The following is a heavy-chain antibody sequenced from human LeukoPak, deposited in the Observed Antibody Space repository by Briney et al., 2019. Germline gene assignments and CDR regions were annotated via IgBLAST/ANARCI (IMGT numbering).Heavy chain of an antibody. V-gene: IGHV4-59*01. D-gene: IGHD3-3*01. J-gene: IGHJ4*02. Sequence: SETLSLTCTVSGGSIRSYYWSWIRQPPGKGLEWIGYIYYSGSTNYNPSLKSRVTISVDTSKNQFSLKLSSVTAADTAVYYCARVHTMGYYFDYWAQGTLVTVSS. CDR2: IYYSGST. CDR1: GGSIRSYY. CDR3: ARVHTMGYYFDY.